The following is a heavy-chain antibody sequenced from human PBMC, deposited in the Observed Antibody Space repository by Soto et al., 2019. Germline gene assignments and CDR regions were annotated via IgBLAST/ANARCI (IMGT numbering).Heavy chain of an antibody. D-gene: IGHD2-2*01. CDR1: GGTFSSYA. V-gene: IGHV1-69*12. CDR2: IIPIFGTA. Sequence: QVQLVQSGAEVKKPGSSVKVSCKASGGTFSSYAIRWVRQAPGQGLEWMGGIIPIFGTANYAQKFQGRVTITADESTSTAYMELSSLRSEDTAVYYCARTRTSYALRPYYGIDVWGQGTTVTVSS. CDR3: ARTRTSYALRPYYGIDV. J-gene: IGHJ6*02.